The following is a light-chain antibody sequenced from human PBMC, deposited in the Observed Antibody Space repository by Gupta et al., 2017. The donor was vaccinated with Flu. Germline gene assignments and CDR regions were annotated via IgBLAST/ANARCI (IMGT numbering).Light chain of an antibody. CDR2: EDD. V-gene: IGLV3-1*01. CDR1: KLGQKY. CDR3: QAWDSSTGV. J-gene: IGLJ1*01. Sequence: TCSGDKLGQKYTCWYQQKPGQSPMLVIYEDDKRPSVIPERFSGSNSGNTATLTIRGTQAVDEADYYCQAWDSSTGVFGAGTKVTVL.